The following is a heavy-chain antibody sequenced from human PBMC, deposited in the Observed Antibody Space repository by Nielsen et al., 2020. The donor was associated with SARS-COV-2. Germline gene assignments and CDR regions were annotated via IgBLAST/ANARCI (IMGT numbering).Heavy chain of an antibody. V-gene: IGHV1-8*02. CDR1: GYTFTGYY. CDR3: ARGRSYYVSFYGMDV. J-gene: IGHJ6*02. CDR2: INPNSGNT. D-gene: IGHD1-26*01. Sequence: ASVKVSCKASGYTFTGYYMHWVRQAPGQGLEWMGWINPNSGNTGYAQKFQGRVTMTRNTSISTAYMELSSLRSEDTAVYYCARGRSYYVSFYGMDVWGQGTTVTVSS.